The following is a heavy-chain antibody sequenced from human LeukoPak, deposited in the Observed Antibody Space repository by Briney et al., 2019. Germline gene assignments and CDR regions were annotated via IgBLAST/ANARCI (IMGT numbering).Heavy chain of an antibody. Sequence: ASVKVSFKASGYTFTNYGITWVRQAPGQGLEWMGWISGYQGSTKYAQNFQGRVTMTIDTSTSTAYMDLRSLRSDDTAIYFCARSDLGTINAGPFNYWGQGTLVAVSS. CDR3: ARSDLGTINAGPFNY. V-gene: IGHV1-18*01. CDR1: GYTFTNYG. J-gene: IGHJ4*02. D-gene: IGHD5-24*01. CDR2: ISGYQGST.